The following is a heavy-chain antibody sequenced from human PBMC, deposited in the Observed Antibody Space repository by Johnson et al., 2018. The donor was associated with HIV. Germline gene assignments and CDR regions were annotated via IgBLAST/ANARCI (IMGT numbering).Heavy chain of an antibody. CDR3: ARGAPNWNYEPFSDAFDI. CDR1: GFTFSSYP. Sequence: QVQLVESGGGVVQPGRSPRLACAASGFTFSSYPMHWVRQAPGKGLEWVAVISYDGRNKYYADSVKGRFTISRDNSKNRLYLQMNSLRAEDTAVYFCARGAPNWNYEPFSDAFDIWGQGTMVTVSS. J-gene: IGHJ3*02. V-gene: IGHV3-30*04. CDR2: ISYDGRNK. D-gene: IGHD1-7*01.